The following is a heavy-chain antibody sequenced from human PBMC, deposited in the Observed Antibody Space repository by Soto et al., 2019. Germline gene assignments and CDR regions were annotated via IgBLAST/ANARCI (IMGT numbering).Heavy chain of an antibody. V-gene: IGHV4-38-2*02. Sequence: SETLSLTCTVSGYSISSGYYWGWIRQPPGKGLEWIGSIYHSGSTYYNPSLKSRVTISVDTSKNQFSLKLSSVTAADTAVYYCARFMVRGPNNWFDPWGQGTLVTVSS. D-gene: IGHD3-10*01. J-gene: IGHJ5*02. CDR3: ARFMVRGPNNWFDP. CDR2: IYHSGST. CDR1: GYSISSGYY.